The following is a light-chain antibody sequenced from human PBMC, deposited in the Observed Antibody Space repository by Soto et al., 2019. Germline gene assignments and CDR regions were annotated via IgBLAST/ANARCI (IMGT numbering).Light chain of an antibody. CDR1: KLGGKF. J-gene: IGLJ2*01. CDR2: QDT. V-gene: IGLV3-1*01. CDR3: QAWDTNTAI. Sequence: SYELTQSPSMSVSPGQTATIICSGDKLGGKFVSWYRHQPGQPPVMVIYQDTNRPSGIPDRFSGSNSGNTATLTISGTQPLDDADYYCQAWDTNTAIFGGGTKLTVL.